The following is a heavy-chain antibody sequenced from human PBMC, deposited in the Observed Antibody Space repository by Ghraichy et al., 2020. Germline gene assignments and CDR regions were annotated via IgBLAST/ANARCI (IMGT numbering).Heavy chain of an antibody. CDR1: GGTFSSYA. Sequence: SVKVSCKASGGTFSSYAISWVRQAPGQGLEWMGGIIPIFGTANYAQRFQDRVTITADESTSTAYMELSSLRSEDTAVYYCARGGRRSPRWYFDLWGRGTLVTVSS. D-gene: IGHD4-17*01. V-gene: IGHV1-69*13. CDR2: IIPIFGTA. J-gene: IGHJ2*01. CDR3: ARGGRRSPRWYFDL.